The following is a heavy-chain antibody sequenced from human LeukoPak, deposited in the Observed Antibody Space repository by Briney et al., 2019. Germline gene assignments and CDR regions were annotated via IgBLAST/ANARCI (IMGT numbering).Heavy chain of an antibody. Sequence: SETLSLTCTVSGGSISPYYWSWSRQPPGKGLEWIGYVHYSGSTYYNPSLKSRVTVSVDTSKNQFSLKLSSVTAADTAVYYCARNVKVDTAMAAILDYWGQGTLVTVSS. D-gene: IGHD5-18*01. J-gene: IGHJ4*02. CDR1: GGSISPYY. CDR3: ARNVKVDTAMAAILDY. CDR2: VHYSGST. V-gene: IGHV4-59*08.